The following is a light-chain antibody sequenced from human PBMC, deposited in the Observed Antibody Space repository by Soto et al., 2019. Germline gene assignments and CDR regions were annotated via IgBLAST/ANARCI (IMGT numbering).Light chain of an antibody. Sequence: QSVLTQPASVSGSPGQSITISCTGTSSVVGDYRYVSWYQQHPGKAPKLIIFEVSNRPSGVSSRFSASKSGNTASLTISGLQAEDAAHYYCSSYTSINTLVFGIGTKVTVL. CDR3: SSYTSINTLV. J-gene: IGLJ1*01. CDR2: EVS. CDR1: SSVVGDYRY. V-gene: IGLV2-14*01.